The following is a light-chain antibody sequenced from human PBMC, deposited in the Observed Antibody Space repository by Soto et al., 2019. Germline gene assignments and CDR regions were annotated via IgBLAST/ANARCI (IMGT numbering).Light chain of an antibody. CDR1: SSDVGGYNY. J-gene: IGLJ2*01. CDR3: SSYTSSSTV. Sequence: QSALTQPASVSGSPGQSITISCTGTSSDVGGYNYVYWYQQHPGKAPKRMIYDVSNRPSGVSNRFSGSKSGNTASLTISGLQAEYEADYYCSSYTSSSTVFGGGTKLTVL. V-gene: IGLV2-14*01. CDR2: DVS.